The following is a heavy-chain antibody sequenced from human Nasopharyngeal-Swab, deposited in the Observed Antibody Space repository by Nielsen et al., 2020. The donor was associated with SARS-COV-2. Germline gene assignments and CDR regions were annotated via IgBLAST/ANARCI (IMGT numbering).Heavy chain of an antibody. V-gene: IGHV4-31*02. J-gene: IGHJ2*01. D-gene: IGHD6-19*01. CDR3: ARDLRYSSGWSPGRYFDL. CDR2: IYYSGST. Sequence: RQAPGKGLEWIGYIYYSGSTYYNPSLKSRVTISVDTSKNQFSLKLSSVTAADTAVYYCARDLRYSSGWSPGRYFDLWGRGTLVTVSS.